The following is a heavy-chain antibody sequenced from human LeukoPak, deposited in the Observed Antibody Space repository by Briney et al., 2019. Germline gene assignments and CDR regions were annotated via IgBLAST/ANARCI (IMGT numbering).Heavy chain of an antibody. CDR1: GFTVSSNY. CDR2: IYSGGST. J-gene: IGHJ4*02. D-gene: IGHD3-10*01. CDR3: ARDPHGSGSYYNGDY. Sequence: PGGSLRLSCAASGFTVSSNYMSWVRQAPGKGLEWVSVIYSGGSTYYADSVEGRFTISRDNSKNTLYLQMNSLRAEDTAVYYCARDPHGSGSYYNGDYWGQGTLVTVSS. V-gene: IGHV3-53*01.